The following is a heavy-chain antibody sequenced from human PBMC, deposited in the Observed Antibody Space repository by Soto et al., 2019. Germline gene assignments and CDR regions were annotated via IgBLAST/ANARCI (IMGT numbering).Heavy chain of an antibody. CDR1: GFNFDDYA. V-gene: IGHV3-9*01. CDR2: LSWNSGSI. Sequence: GGSLRLSCAASGFNFDDYAMHWVRQAPGKGLEWVSGLSWNSGSIGYADSVKGRFNISRDHAKKSLFLQMSSLRSEDTALYYCARGMTGTLRGPIDYWGPGTLVTVSS. D-gene: IGHD1-1*01. J-gene: IGHJ4*02. CDR3: ARGMTGTLRGPIDY.